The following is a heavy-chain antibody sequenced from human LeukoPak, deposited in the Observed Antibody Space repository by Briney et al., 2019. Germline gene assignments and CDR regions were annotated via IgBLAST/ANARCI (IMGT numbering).Heavy chain of an antibody. Sequence: PSGTLSLTCAVSGGSISSSNWWSWIRQPPGKGLEWIGEIYHSGSTNYNPSLKSRVTISVDKSKTQFSLKLSSVTAADTAVYYCARTYYDILTGPGPIDYWGQGTLVTVSS. D-gene: IGHD3-9*01. CDR2: IYHSGST. CDR1: GGSISSSNW. V-gene: IGHV4-4*02. J-gene: IGHJ4*02. CDR3: ARTYYDILTGPGPIDY.